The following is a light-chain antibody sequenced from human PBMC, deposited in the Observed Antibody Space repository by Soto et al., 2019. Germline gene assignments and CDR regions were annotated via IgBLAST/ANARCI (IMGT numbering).Light chain of an antibody. J-gene: IGKJ5*01. CDR1: QSLRSTS. V-gene: IGKV3-20*01. CDR2: GAS. CDR3: QQYDSSARSIT. Sequence: PGERATLSCRASQSLRSTSLAWYQQKPGQAPRLLISGASTRAADIPDRFSGSGSGTDFTLTIGRLEPEDFAVYYCQQYDSSARSITFGQGTRLEI.